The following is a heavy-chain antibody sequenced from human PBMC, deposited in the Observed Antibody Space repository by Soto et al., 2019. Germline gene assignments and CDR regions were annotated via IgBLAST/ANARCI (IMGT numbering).Heavy chain of an antibody. Sequence: GASVKVSCKASGGTFSSYAISWVRQAPGQGLEWMGGIIPIFGTANYAQKFQGRVTITADESTSTAYMELSSLRSEDTAVYYCARGGVVPAAPGGAFDIWGQGTVVTVSS. CDR2: IIPIFGTA. V-gene: IGHV1-69*13. D-gene: IGHD2-2*01. J-gene: IGHJ3*02. CDR3: ARGGVVPAAPGGAFDI. CDR1: GGTFSSYA.